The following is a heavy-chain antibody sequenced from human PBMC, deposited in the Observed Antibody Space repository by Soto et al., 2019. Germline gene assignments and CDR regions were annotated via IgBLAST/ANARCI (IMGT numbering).Heavy chain of an antibody. V-gene: IGHV3-23*01. CDR3: AKGRRGQQWRGWFDY. J-gene: IGHJ4*02. D-gene: IGHD6-19*01. CDR1: GFTFSSYA. CDR2: ISGSGGST. Sequence: GGSLRLSCAASGFTFSSYAMSWVRQAPGKGLEWVSAISGSGGSTYYADSVKGRFTISRDNSKNTLYLQMNSLRAEDTAVYYCAKGRRGQQWRGWFDYWGQGTLVTVSS.